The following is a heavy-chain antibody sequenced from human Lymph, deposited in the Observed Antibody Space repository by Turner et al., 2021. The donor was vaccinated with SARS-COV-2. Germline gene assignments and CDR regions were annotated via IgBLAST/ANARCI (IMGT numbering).Heavy chain of an antibody. J-gene: IGHJ6*02. Sequence: VQLVQSGAEVKKPGASVKVPCKVSGYTLTELSMPWVRQAPGKGLEWMGGFDPEDAETIYAQKVQGRVTMTEDTSTDTAYMELSSLRSEDTAVYYCATAPAVADYFHYYYGMDVWGQGTTVTVSS. CDR3: ATAPAVADYFHYYYGMDV. V-gene: IGHV1-24*01. CDR2: FDPEDAET. D-gene: IGHD6-19*01. CDR1: GYTLTELS.